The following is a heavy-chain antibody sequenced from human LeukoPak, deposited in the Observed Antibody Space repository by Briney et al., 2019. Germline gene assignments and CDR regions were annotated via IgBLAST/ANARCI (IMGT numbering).Heavy chain of an antibody. V-gene: IGHV3-7*01. CDR3: ARDSDTCTGCAFDM. Sequence: GGSLRLSCGVSGFSFKVYYMSWVRQAPGKGLEWVANLNQYESEKYYVDSVRGRFTISRDNAKNSLYLQMNSLRVEDTALYYCARDSDTCTGCAFDMWGQGTMVTVSS. D-gene: IGHD1-26*01. J-gene: IGHJ3*02. CDR1: GFSFKVYY. CDR2: LNQYESEK.